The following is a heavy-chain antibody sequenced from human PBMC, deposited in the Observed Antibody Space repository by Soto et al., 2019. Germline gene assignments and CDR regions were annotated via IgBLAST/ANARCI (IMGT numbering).Heavy chain of an antibody. D-gene: IGHD3-22*01. V-gene: IGHV5-51*01. CDR2: IYPGDSDT. J-gene: IGHJ5*02. CDR3: ARHLLGYYDSNPTGWFDP. Sequence: GESLKISCKGSGYSFTSYWIGWVRQMPGKGLEWMGIIYPGDSDTRYSPSFQGQVTISADKSISTAYLQWSSLKASDTAMYYCARHLLGYYDSNPTGWFDPWGQGTLVTVSS. CDR1: GYSFTSYW.